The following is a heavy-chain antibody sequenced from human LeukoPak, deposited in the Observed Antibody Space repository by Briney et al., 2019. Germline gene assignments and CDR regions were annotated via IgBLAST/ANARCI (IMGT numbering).Heavy chain of an antibody. CDR1: GFTFSSYW. Sequence: GGSLRLSCAASGFTFSSYWMSWVRQAPGKGLEWVASIKQDGSEKYYVDSVKGRFTISRDNAKNTLYLQMNSLRVEDMAVYYCARAWKTSGDYWGQGTQVTVSS. J-gene: IGHJ4*02. CDR2: IKQDGSEK. D-gene: IGHD1-1*01. V-gene: IGHV3-7*01. CDR3: ARAWKTSGDY.